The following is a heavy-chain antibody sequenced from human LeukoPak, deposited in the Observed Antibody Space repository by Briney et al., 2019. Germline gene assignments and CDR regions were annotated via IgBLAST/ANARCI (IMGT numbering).Heavy chain of an antibody. V-gene: IGHV4-59*01. CDR1: GGSISSYY. CDR2: IYYSGST. J-gene: IGHJ4*02. Sequence: SETLSLTCTVSGGSISSYYWSWIRQPPGKGLEWIGYIYYSGSTNYNPSLKSRVTISVDTSKNQFSLKLSSVTAADTAVYYCAREVTSGLYLLDYWGQGTLVTVSS. CDR3: AREVTSGLYLLDY. D-gene: IGHD6-19*01.